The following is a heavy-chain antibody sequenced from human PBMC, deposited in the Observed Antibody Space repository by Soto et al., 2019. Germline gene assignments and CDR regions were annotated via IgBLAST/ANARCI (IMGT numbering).Heavy chain of an antibody. J-gene: IGHJ6*02. CDR1: GYSFTSYW. CDR3: ARHSHSSTAAFYYYYGMDV. CDR2: IDPSDSYT. V-gene: IGHV5-10-1*01. Sequence: RGESLKISCKGSGYSFTSYWISWVRQMPGKGLEWMGRIDPSDSYTNYSPSFQGHVTISADKSISTAYLQWSSLKASDTAMYYCARHSHSSTAAFYYYYGMDVWGQGTTVTVSS. D-gene: IGHD6-19*01.